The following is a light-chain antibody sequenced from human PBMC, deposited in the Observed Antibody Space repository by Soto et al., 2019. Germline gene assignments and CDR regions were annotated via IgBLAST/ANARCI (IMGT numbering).Light chain of an antibody. V-gene: IGKV3-15*01. J-gene: IGKJ4*01. CDR3: QQYSNWPLLT. CDR2: GAS. Sequence: EIVMTQSPATLSVSPGERATLSCRASQSVSNNLAWYQQQPGQAPRLLIYGASTKAAGIPARFSGSGSGTEFTLTIICLHSEDFALYSCQQYSNWPLLTFGGWTKVEIK. CDR1: QSVSNN.